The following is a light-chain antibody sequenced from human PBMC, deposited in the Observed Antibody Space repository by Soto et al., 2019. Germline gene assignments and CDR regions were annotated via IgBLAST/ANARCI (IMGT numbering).Light chain of an antibody. CDR2: GAS. CDR3: QQYGPSSLVYT. V-gene: IGKV3-20*01. J-gene: IGKJ2*01. Sequence: EVVLTQSPGTLSLSPGERATLSCRASQSVTSNYLAWYQQRPGQAPRLLIYGASIRATGVPDRFSGNGSGTDFTLTITRLEPEDFAVYYCQQYGPSSLVYTFGQGTKLDIK. CDR1: QSVTSNY.